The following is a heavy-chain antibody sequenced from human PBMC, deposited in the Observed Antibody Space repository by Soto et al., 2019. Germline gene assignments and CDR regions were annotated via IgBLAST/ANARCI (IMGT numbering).Heavy chain of an antibody. CDR3: AVDTAGGGGDGD. J-gene: IGHJ4*02. Sequence: QVQLQESDPGLVKPSVTLSLTCTVSGGSVNSANFHWSWIRQPPGRGLEWIGQVQYGVSTNCNSSLKRRVTISIDTSANQFSLTLNSVTAADTAVYFCAVDTAGGGGDGDWGPGTLVTVSS. CDR1: GGSVNSANFH. CDR2: VQYGVST. V-gene: IGHV4-61*01. D-gene: IGHD6-13*01.